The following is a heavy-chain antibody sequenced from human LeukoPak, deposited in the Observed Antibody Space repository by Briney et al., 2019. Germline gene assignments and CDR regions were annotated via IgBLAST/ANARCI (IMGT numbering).Heavy chain of an antibody. D-gene: IGHD6-13*01. CDR1: GYTFTSYG. Sequence: ASVKVSCKASGYTFTSYGISWVRQAPGQGLEWMGWIGAYNGNTNYAQKLQGRVTMTTDTSTSTAYMELRSLRSDDTAVYYCARAEYSSSWYDPFQHWGQGTLVTVSS. V-gene: IGHV1-18*04. CDR2: IGAYNGNT. CDR3: ARAEYSSSWYDPFQH. J-gene: IGHJ1*01.